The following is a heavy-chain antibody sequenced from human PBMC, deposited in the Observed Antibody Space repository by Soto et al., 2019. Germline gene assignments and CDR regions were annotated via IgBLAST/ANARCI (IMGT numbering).Heavy chain of an antibody. D-gene: IGHD5-12*01. V-gene: IGHV5-10-1*01. J-gene: IGHJ6*02. CDR2: IDPSDSYT. CDR1: GYSFTSYW. Sequence: GGSPKISCKDSGYSFTSYWISWVRQMPGKGLEWMGRIDPSDSYTNYSPSFQGHVTISADKSISTAYLQWSSLKASDTAMYYCAVPPRDGYPNYGMDVWGQGTTVTVSS. CDR3: AVPPRDGYPNYGMDV.